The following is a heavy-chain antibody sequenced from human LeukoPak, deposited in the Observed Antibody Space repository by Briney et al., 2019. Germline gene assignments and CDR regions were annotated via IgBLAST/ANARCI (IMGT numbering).Heavy chain of an antibody. CDR3: AVQRTLWQQVLDH. CDR2: ISSTGGTT. Sequence: GGSLRLSCAASGITFSSYGMSWVRQAPGKGLEWVSSISSTGGTTYYADSVKGRFTISRDNSKNTLYLQMNSLRAEDTAVYYCAVQRTLWQQVLDHWGQGTLVTVSS. J-gene: IGHJ4*02. V-gene: IGHV3-23*01. CDR1: GITFSSYG. D-gene: IGHD6-13*01.